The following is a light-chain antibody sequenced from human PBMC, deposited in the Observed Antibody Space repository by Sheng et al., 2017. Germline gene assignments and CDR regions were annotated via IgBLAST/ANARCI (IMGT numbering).Light chain of an antibody. CDR3: QHLRT. CDR1: QSFSSSY. CDR2: GAS. J-gene: IGKJ1*01. V-gene: IGKV3-20*01. Sequence: EIVLTQSPGTLSLSPGERATLSCRASQSFSSSYLAWYQQKPGQAPRLLIYGASSRATGIPDRFSGSGSGTEFTLTISSLQSEDFAVYFCQHLRTFGQGTTVEIK.